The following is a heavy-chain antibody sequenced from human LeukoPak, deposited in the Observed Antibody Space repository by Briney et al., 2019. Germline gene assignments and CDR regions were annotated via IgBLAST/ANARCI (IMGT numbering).Heavy chain of an antibody. J-gene: IGHJ4*02. Sequence: NSGGSLRLSCAASGFTFSSYCMNWVRQAPGKGLEWVSSISSSSSYIYYADSVKGRFTISRDNAKNSLYLQMNSLRAEDTAVYYCASDSSAVTVYSYDLQPDYWGQGTLVTVSS. CDR2: ISSSSSYI. CDR3: ASDSSAVTVYSYDLQPDY. D-gene: IGHD5-18*01. CDR1: GFTFSSYC. V-gene: IGHV3-21*01.